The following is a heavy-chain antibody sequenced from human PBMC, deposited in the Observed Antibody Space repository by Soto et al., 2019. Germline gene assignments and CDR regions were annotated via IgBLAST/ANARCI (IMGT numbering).Heavy chain of an antibody. V-gene: IGHV3-33*01. CDR3: GRDFSTSAGDY. CDR2: IWYDGSEK. J-gene: IGHJ4*02. D-gene: IGHD3-10*01. CDR1: GFAFHGYA. Sequence: QVQLVESGGTVVQVGGSLRLSCAASGFAFHGYAMHWVRQAPGKGLDWVAVIWYDGSEKYYADSVEGRFTISRYNSKNTLYLLMNSLRVEYTAVYYCGRDFSTSAGDYWGQGAL.